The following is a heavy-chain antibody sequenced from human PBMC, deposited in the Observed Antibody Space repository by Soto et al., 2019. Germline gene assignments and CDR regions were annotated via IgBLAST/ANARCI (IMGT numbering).Heavy chain of an antibody. V-gene: IGHV4-39*01. CDR3: ASSLVAGNPEFDY. J-gene: IGHJ4*02. CDR2: IYYSGST. Sequence: PSETLSLTCTVSGGSISSSSYYWGWIRQPPGKGLEWIGSIYYSGSTYYNPSLKSRVTISVDTSKNQFSLKLSSVTAADTAVYYCASSLVAGNPEFDYWGQGTLVTVSS. CDR1: GGSISSSSYY. D-gene: IGHD6-19*01.